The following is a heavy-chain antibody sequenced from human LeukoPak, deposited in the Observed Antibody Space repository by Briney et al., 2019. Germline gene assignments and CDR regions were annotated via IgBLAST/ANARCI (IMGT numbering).Heavy chain of an antibody. CDR3: ARHPERTYGDYYFYYMDV. V-gene: IGHV4-39*01. CDR1: GGSISSSSHH. D-gene: IGHD4-17*01. Sequence: SETLSLTCTVSGGSISSSSHHWGSIRQPPGKGLDWIGTIYYSGSTYYNPSLESRVTISVDTSKNQFSLRLTSVTAADSAVCYCARHPERTYGDYYFYYMDVWGKGTTVTVSS. CDR2: IYYSGST. J-gene: IGHJ6*03.